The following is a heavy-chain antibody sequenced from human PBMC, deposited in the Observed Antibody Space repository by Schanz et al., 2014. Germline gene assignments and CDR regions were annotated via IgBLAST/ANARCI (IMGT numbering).Heavy chain of an antibody. CDR1: GYTFTSYY. J-gene: IGHJ4*02. CDR3: ARGGFFDSTSFDS. Sequence: QVQLVQSGAEVKKPGASVKVSCKASGYTFTSYYMHWVRQAPGQGLEWMGIINPSSGTTRIAQNFQGRLTVTRDTSTSTVNMELSSLRSEDTAVYYCARGGFFDSTSFDSWGQGTLVTGSS. V-gene: IGHV1-46*03. D-gene: IGHD2-2*01. CDR2: INPSSGTT.